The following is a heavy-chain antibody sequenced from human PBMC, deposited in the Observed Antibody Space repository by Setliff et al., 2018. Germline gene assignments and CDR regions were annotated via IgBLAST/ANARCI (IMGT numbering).Heavy chain of an antibody. D-gene: IGHD3-3*01. CDR1: GGTFSSYA. CDR2: IIPIFGTA. J-gene: IGHJ4*02. Sequence: GASVKVSCKASGGTFSSYAISWVRQAPGQGLEWMGGIIPIFGTANYAQKFQGRVTITADESTSTAYMELSSLRSEDTAVYYCARGPFLEWLLYFDYWGQGTLVTVSS. V-gene: IGHV1-69*13. CDR3: ARGPFLEWLLYFDY.